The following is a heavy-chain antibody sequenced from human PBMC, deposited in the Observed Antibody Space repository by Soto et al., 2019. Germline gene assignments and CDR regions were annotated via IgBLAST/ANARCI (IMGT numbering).Heavy chain of an antibody. D-gene: IGHD6-13*01. CDR3: ARGSSWHEDYYYYGMDV. CDR2: IIPIFGTA. V-gene: IGHV1-69*01. Sequence: QVQLVQSGAEVKKPGSSVKVSCKASGGTFSSYAISWVRQAPGQGLEWMGGIIPIFGTANYAQKFQGRVTITADESTSTAYMELSSLRSEDKAVYYCARGSSWHEDYYYYGMDVWGQGTTVTVSS. CDR1: GGTFSSYA. J-gene: IGHJ6*02.